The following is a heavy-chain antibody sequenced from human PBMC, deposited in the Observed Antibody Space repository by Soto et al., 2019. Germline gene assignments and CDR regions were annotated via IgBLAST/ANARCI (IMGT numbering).Heavy chain of an antibody. CDR1: GFTFSSYS. J-gene: IGHJ6*02. V-gene: IGHV3-48*01. Sequence: EVQLVESGGGLVQPGGSLRLSSAASGFTFSSYSINWVRQAPGKGLEWVSYISTSGSTIYYADSVKGRFTISRDNARNSVYLQVNSLRAEDTAVYYCAREGGMDVWGQGTTVTVSS. CDR3: AREGGMDV. CDR2: ISTSGSTI.